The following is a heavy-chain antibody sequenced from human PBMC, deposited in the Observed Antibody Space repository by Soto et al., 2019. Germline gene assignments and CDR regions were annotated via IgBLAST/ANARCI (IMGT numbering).Heavy chain of an antibody. D-gene: IGHD5-12*01. J-gene: IGHJ6*03. CDR2: INAGNGNT. CDR3: ARDREGVATIIDYYYYYMDV. CDR1: GYTFTSYA. V-gene: IGHV1-3*01. Sequence: GASVKVSCKASGYTFTSYAMHWVRQAPGQRLEWMGWINAGNGNTKYSQKFQGRVTITRDTSASTAYMELSSLRSEDTAVYYCARDREGVATIIDYYYYYMDVWGKGTTVTVSS.